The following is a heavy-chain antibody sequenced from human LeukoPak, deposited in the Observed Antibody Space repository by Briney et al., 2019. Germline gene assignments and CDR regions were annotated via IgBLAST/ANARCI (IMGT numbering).Heavy chain of an antibody. CDR3: ARDRGIVGTTGYYYMDV. D-gene: IGHD1-26*01. CDR1: GFSFSDYY. V-gene: IGHV3-11*04. CDR2: IGSTI. Sequence: GGSLRLSCVASGFSFSDYYMSWIRQAPGKGLEWVSYIGSTIYYADSVKGRFTIPRDNAKNSLYLQMNSLRAKDTAVYYCARDRGIVGTTGYYYMDVWGKGTTVTVSS. J-gene: IGHJ6*03.